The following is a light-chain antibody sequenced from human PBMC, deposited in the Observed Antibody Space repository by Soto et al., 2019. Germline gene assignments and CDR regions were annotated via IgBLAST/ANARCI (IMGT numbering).Light chain of an antibody. CDR1: QSVSSSY. CDR3: QQYASSPWT. V-gene: IGKV3-20*01. Sequence: ESVLTQSPDTLSLSPGERATLSCRASQSVSSSYLAWYQQKPGQALRLLIYGASSRATGIPDRFSGSGSGTDFTITISRLEPEDFALYYCQQYASSPWTFGQGTKVEI. CDR2: GAS. J-gene: IGKJ1*01.